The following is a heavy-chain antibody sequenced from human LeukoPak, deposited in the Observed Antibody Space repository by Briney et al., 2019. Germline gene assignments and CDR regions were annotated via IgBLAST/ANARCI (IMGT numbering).Heavy chain of an antibody. CDR3: ETHSSRIMTTVKLDY. CDR2: IIPIFGTA. CDR1: GGTFSSYA. Sequence: ASVKVSCKSSGGTFSSYAISWVRQAPAQGLEWMGGIIPIFGTANYAQKFQGRVTITADKSTSTAYMELSSLRSEDTAVYYCETHSSRIMTTVKLDYWGQGTLVTVSS. J-gene: IGHJ4*02. D-gene: IGHD4-17*01. V-gene: IGHV1-69*06.